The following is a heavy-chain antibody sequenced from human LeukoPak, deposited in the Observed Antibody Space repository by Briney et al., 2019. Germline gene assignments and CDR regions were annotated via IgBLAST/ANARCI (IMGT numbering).Heavy chain of an antibody. CDR3: AASLPNIVVVPATKGPFGY. D-gene: IGHD2-2*01. J-gene: IGHJ4*02. CDR2: IYSDGGT. CDR1: GFTVSSNY. V-gene: IGHV3-53*01. Sequence: GGSLRFSCAASGFTVSSNYMSWVRQAPGKGLEWVSVIYSDGGTYYADSVKGRFTISRDNSKNTLYLQMNSLRAEDTAVYYCAASLPNIVVVPATKGPFGYWGQGALVTVSS.